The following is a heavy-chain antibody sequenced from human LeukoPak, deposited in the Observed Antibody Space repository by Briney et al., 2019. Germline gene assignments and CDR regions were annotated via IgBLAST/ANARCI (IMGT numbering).Heavy chain of an antibody. J-gene: IGHJ4*02. Sequence: SETLSLTCTVSGGSISSSSSYWGWIRQPPGKGLEWIGSIYYSGRTYNNPSLKSRVTISVDTSKNQFSLKLNSVTAADTAVYYCARFHRSGYDYWGEGTLVSVSS. CDR3: ARFHRSGYDY. CDR2: IYYSGRT. D-gene: IGHD3-3*01. CDR1: GGSISSSSSY. V-gene: IGHV4-39*01.